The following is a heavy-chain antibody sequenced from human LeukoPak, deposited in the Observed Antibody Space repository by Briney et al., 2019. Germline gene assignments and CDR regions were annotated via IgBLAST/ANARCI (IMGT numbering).Heavy chain of an antibody. J-gene: IGHJ4*02. D-gene: IGHD3-16*01. CDR2: ISSGSSSI. V-gene: IGHV3-48*03. CDR3: TGGGY. CDR1: GFTFSSYE. Sequence: GGSLRLSCAASGFTFSSYEMNWVRQAPGKGLEWVSYISSGSSSIFYADSVKGRFTISRDNAKNSLYLQMNSLRDDDTAVYYCTGGGYWGQGTLVTVSS.